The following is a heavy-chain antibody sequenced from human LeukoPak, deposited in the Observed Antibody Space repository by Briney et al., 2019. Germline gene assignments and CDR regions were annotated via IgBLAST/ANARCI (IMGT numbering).Heavy chain of an antibody. CDR2: IKQDGSEK. Sequence: GGSLRLSCAASGFTFSNYWMTWVRQAPGKGLEWVANIKQDGSEKYYVDSVKGRFTISRDNSKNTLYLQMNSLRAEDTAVYYCAKDPQPYVPSAFDIWGQGTMVTVSS. D-gene: IGHD3-16*01. V-gene: IGHV3-7*01. J-gene: IGHJ3*02. CDR1: GFTFSNYW. CDR3: AKDPQPYVPSAFDI.